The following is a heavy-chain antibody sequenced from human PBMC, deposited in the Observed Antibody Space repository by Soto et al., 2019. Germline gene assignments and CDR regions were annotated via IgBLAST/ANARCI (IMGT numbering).Heavy chain of an antibody. CDR3: ARGPDSSGFDY. Sequence: PGGSLRLSCASSGFTFSSYAMHLVRQAPGKGLEWVAVISYDGSNKYYADSVKGRFTISRDNSKNTLYLQMNSLRAEDTAVYYCARGPDSSGFDYWGQGTLVTVSS. J-gene: IGHJ4*02. CDR1: GFTFSSYA. CDR2: ISYDGSNK. V-gene: IGHV3-30-3*01. D-gene: IGHD6-19*01.